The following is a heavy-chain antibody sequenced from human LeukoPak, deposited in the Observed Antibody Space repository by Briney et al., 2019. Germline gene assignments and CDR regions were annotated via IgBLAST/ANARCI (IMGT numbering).Heavy chain of an antibody. J-gene: IGHJ3*02. D-gene: IGHD6-19*01. V-gene: IGHV4-39*01. CDR3: ARHSDSSGWVNDAFDI. CDR2: IYYSGST. Sequence: PSETLSPTCTVSGGSISSSSYYWGWIRQPPGKGLEWIGSIYYSGSTYYNPSLKSRVTISVDTSKNQFSLKLSSVTAADTAVYYCARHSDSSGWVNDAFDIWGQGTMVTVSS. CDR1: GGSISSSSYY.